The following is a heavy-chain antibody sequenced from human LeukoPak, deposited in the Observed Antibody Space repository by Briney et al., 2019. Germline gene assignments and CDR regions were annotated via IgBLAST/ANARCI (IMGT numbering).Heavy chain of an antibody. J-gene: IGHJ6*02. V-gene: IGHV4-4*02. CDR1: GGSISSSNW. CDR2: IYHSGSI. D-gene: IGHD2-15*01. CDR3: AREGSAYGMDV. Sequence: PSGTLSLTCAVSGGSISSSNWWSWVRQSPGKGLEWIGEIYHSGSINYNPSLKSRVTISLDTSKNQVSLNLSSVTAADTAVYYCAREGSAYGMDVWGQGTTVTVSS.